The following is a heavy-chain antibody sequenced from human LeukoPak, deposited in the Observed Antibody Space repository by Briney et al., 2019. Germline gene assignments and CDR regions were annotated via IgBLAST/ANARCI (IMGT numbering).Heavy chain of an antibody. CDR2: INPNSGGT. V-gene: IGHV1-2*02. D-gene: IGHD7-27*01. Sequence: ASVKVSCKASGYTFTGYYMHWVRQAPGQGLEWMGWINPNSGGTNYAQKFQGRVTMTRDTSISTAYMELSRLRSDDTAVYYCANLPNWGRGHDAFDIWGQGTMVTVSS. J-gene: IGHJ3*02. CDR3: ANLPNWGRGHDAFDI. CDR1: GYTFTGYY.